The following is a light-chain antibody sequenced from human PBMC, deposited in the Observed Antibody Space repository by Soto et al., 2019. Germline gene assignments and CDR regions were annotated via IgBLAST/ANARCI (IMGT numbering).Light chain of an antibody. Sequence: QPVLTQSPSASASLGASVKLTCTLSSGHSSYAIAWHQQQPEKGPRYLMKLNSDGSHSKGDGIPDRFSGSSSVAERYLTISSLQSEDEADYYCQTWGSGIHVVFGGGTKLTVL. CDR2: LNSDGSH. CDR3: QTWGSGIHVV. V-gene: IGLV4-69*01. CDR1: SGHSSYA. J-gene: IGLJ2*01.